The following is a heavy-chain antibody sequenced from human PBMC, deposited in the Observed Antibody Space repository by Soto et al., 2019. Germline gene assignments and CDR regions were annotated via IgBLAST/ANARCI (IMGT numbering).Heavy chain of an antibody. V-gene: IGHV3-23*01. CDR1: GFTFSSYA. CDR2: IIGRGGST. CDR3: AKWAVGFDY. J-gene: IGHJ4*02. Sequence: EVQLLESGGGLVQPGGSLRLSCAASGFTFSSYAMSWVRQAPGKGLEWVSTIIGRGGSTYYADSVKGRFTISRDNSKITLYLQMNSLRAEDTAIYYCAKWAVGFDYWGQGTLVTVSS.